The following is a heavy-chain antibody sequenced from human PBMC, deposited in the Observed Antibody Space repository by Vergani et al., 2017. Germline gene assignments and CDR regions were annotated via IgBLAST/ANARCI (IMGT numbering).Heavy chain of an antibody. CDR3: SKLYSSRVLAAMDV. J-gene: IGHJ6*03. V-gene: IGHV3-23*01. D-gene: IGHD6-13*01. Sequence: EVQLLESGGGLVQPGGSLRLSCAASGFTFSSYAMSWVRQAPGKGLEWVSAISGSGGSTYYADSVKGRFTISRDNSKSTLYLQMNSLRAEDTAVYYCSKLYSSRVLAAMDVWGKGTTVTVSS. CDR2: ISGSGGST. CDR1: GFTFSSYA.